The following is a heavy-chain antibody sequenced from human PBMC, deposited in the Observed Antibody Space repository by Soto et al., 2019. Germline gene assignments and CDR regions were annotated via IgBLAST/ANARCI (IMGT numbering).Heavy chain of an antibody. CDR3: ARGEDLKYYYDSSATAFDI. Sequence: GGYLRLSCAASGFTFSSYAIHWGRQAPGKGLEWVAVISYDGSNKYYADSVKGRFTISRDNSKNTLYLQMNSLRAEDTAVYYCARGEDLKYYYDSSATAFDIWGQGTMVTVSS. V-gene: IGHV3-30-3*01. CDR2: ISYDGSNK. CDR1: GFTFSSYA. D-gene: IGHD3-22*01. J-gene: IGHJ3*02.